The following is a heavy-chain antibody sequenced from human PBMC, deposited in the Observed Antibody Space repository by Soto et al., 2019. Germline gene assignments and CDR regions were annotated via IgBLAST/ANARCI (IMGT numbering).Heavy chain of an antibody. Sequence: QITLKESGPTLVKPTQTLTLTCTFSGFSLTTSGVCVGWIRQPPGKALEWLALIYWDDDKRYSPSLKSRLTIPNDTSKNHVVLTMTNMDPVDTATYYYAHRFGGNSYVYWGQGTLVTVSS. D-gene: IGHD2-15*01. CDR2: IYWDDDK. CDR3: AHRFGGNSYVY. CDR1: GFSLTTSGVC. V-gene: IGHV2-5*02. J-gene: IGHJ4*02.